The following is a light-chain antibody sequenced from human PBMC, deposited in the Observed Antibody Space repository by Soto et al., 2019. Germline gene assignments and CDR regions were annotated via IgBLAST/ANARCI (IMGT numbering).Light chain of an antibody. CDR2: GAS. CDR3: QQYGGLPRT. J-gene: IGKJ1*01. CDR1: QSVSSSY. V-gene: IGKV3-20*01. Sequence: EIVLTQSPGTLSFSPGERATLTCRASQSVSSSYLAWFQQKPGQAPRLLIYGASSRATGIPDRFSGSGSGTDFTLTISRLEPEDFAVYYCQQYGGLPRTFGQGTKVEIK.